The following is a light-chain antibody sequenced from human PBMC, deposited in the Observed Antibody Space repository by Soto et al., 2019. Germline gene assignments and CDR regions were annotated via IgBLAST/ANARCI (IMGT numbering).Light chain of an antibody. V-gene: IGLV1-44*01. Sequence: QSVLTQPPSASGTPGQRVTISCSGGSSNIGDNTVNWYQQLPGTAPKLLIYSNNQRPSGVPDRFSGSKSGTSASLAISWLQSEDEADYYWAAWDDSLFWVFGGGTKLAVL. J-gene: IGLJ3*02. CDR1: SSNIGDNT. CDR2: SNN. CDR3: AAWDDSLFWV.